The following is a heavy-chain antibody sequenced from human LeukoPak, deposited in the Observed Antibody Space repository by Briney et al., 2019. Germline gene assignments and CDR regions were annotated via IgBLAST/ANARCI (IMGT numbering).Heavy chain of an antibody. CDR2: IYYSGST. CDR1: GGSITNINYY. V-gene: IGHV4-39*07. D-gene: IGHD2-15*01. J-gene: IGHJ4*02. Sequence: SETLSLTCTVSGGSITNINYYWGWIRQPPGKGLEWIVSIYYSGSTYYNPSLKSRVTISITSNNQFSLKLNSVTAADTAVYYCAREGYCSGGTCYGWIPIDYWGQGTLVTVSS. CDR3: AREGYCSGGTCYGWIPIDY.